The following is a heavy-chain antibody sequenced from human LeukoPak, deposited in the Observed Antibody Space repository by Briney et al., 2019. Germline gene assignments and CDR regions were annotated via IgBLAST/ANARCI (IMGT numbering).Heavy chain of an antibody. V-gene: IGHV3-7*01. CDR3: ARQGLTISGFGY. CDR2: IKEDGSET. Sequence: GGSLRLSCTGSGFTFSSHWMSWVRQAPGRGLEWVANIKEDGSETYYLDSVKGRFTISRDNAKNSLYLQMNSLRAEDTAVYYCARQGLTISGFGYWGQGTLVTVSS. J-gene: IGHJ4*02. D-gene: IGHD3-9*01. CDR1: GFTFSSHW.